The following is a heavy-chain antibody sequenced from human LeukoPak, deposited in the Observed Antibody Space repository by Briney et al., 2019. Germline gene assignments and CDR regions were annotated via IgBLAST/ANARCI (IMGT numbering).Heavy chain of an antibody. CDR3: ARGGLAYCGGDCYRGLGY. D-gene: IGHD2-21*02. J-gene: IGHJ4*02. Sequence: PSETLSLTCTVSGGSISGYYWSWIRQPPGKGLEWIGEINHSGSTNYNPSLKSRVTISVDTSKNQFSLKLSSVTAADTAVYYCARGGLAYCGGDCYRGLGYWGQGTLVTVSS. CDR1: GGSISGYY. CDR2: INHSGST. V-gene: IGHV4-34*01.